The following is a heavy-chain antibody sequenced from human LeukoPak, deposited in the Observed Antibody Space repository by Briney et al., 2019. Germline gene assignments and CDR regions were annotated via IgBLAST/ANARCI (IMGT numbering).Heavy chain of an antibody. D-gene: IGHD3-3*01. CDR1: GYTFTSYG. CDR3: ARDLEPDITIFGDAFDP. CDR2: ISAYNGNT. Sequence: ASVKVSCKASGYTFTSYGISWVRQAPGQGLEWMGWISAYNGNTNYAQKLQGRVTMTTDTSTSTAYMELRSLRSDDTAVYYCARDLEPDITIFGDAFDPWGQGTLVTVSS. J-gene: IGHJ5*02. V-gene: IGHV1-18*01.